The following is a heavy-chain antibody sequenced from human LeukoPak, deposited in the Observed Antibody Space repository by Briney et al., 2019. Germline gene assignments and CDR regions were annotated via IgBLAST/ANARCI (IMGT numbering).Heavy chain of an antibody. CDR2: IWYDGSNA. D-gene: IGHD5-18*01. CDR1: GFTFSSDG. V-gene: IGHV3-33*06. J-gene: IGHJ3*02. CDR3: AKDLYSYGPDAFDI. Sequence: GGALRLSCAASGFTFSSDGMHWVRQAPGKGLGWVAVIWYDGSNAYYADSVEGRVTISRDNSKSTLYLQMSILRAEDTAVYYCAKDLYSYGPDAFDICGQGTMVTVSS.